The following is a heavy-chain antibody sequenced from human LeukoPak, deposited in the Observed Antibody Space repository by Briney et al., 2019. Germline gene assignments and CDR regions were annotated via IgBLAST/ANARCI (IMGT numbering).Heavy chain of an antibody. J-gene: IGHJ4*02. D-gene: IGHD3-9*01. CDR2: ISAYNGNT. CDR1: GYTFTSYG. V-gene: IGHV1-18*01. CDR3: AKDDHYDILTGYFDY. Sequence: GASVKVSCKASGYTFTSYGISWVRQAPGQGLEWMGWISAYNGNTNYAQKLQGRVTMTTDTSTSTAYMELRSLRSDDTAVYYCAKDDHYDILTGYFDYWGQGTLVTVSS.